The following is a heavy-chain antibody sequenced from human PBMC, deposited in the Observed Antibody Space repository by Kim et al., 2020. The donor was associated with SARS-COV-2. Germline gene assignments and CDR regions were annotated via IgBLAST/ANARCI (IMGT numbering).Heavy chain of an antibody. CDR2: ISGSGLGT. J-gene: IGHJ4*02. CDR1: GFTFSSYG. Sequence: GGSLRLSCAASGFTFSSYGMTWVRQAPGKGLEWVSSISGSGLGTYYADSVKGRFTISRDNSMNTLYLQMNGLRVEDTAVYYCAKEQVRGLHLFDYWGQGT. V-gene: IGHV3-23*01. D-gene: IGHD4-17*01. CDR3: AKEQVRGLHLFDY.